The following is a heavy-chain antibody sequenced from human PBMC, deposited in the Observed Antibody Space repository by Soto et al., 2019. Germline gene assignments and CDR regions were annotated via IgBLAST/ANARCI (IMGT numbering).Heavy chain of an antibody. J-gene: IGHJ5*02. CDR2: VYYSGST. Sequence: NPSETLSLTCTVSGGSVSSYSWTWVRQPPGKGLEWIGYVYYSGSTHYNPSLKSRVTISLDTSKNQFSLKLTSVTAADTAMYFCESYPPAMVATNLWGQGTLVTVSS. CDR1: GGSVSSYS. V-gene: IGHV4-59*02. CDR3: ESYPPAMVATNL. D-gene: IGHD5-18*01.